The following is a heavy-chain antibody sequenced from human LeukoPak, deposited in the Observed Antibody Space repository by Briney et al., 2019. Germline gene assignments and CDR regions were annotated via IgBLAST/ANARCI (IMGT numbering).Heavy chain of an antibody. CDR2: IYYSGST. CDR3: AREPIYGSSGN. J-gene: IGHJ4*02. CDR1: GGSISSDY. D-gene: IGHD2-2*01. Sequence: SETLSLTCTVSGGSISSDYWSWIRQPPGKGLEWIGYIYYSGSTYYNPSLKSRVTISVDRSKNQFSLRLSSVTAADTAVYFCAREPIYGSSGNWGQGTLVTVSS. V-gene: IGHV4-59*01.